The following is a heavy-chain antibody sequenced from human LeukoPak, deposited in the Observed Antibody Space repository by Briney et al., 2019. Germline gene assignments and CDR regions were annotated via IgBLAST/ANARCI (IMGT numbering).Heavy chain of an antibody. Sequence: GGSLRLSCAASGFTFSSYGMHWVRQAPGKGLEWVANIKQDGSEKYYVDSVKGRFTISRDNAKNSLYLQMNSLRAEDTAVYYCAGDWLLANWGKGTLSPSPQ. J-gene: IGHJ4*02. CDR1: GFTFSSYG. D-gene: IGHD2-15*01. CDR2: IKQDGSEK. CDR3: AGDWLLAN. V-gene: IGHV3-7*01.